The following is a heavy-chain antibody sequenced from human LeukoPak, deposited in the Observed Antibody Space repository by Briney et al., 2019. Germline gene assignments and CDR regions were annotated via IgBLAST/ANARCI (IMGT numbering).Heavy chain of an antibody. CDR1: RYTFTSYG. J-gene: IGHJ4*02. Sequence: GASVKVSCKASRYTFTSYGISWVRQAPGQGVDGMGWSSAYNGDTNYAQKLQGSVTMTTDTSTTTAYIEPRSLRSDDTAVYYCARETGYYYGSGSYYLSYFDYWGQGTLVTVSS. CDR3: ARETGYYYGSGSYYLSYFDY. CDR2: SSAYNGDT. V-gene: IGHV1-18*01. D-gene: IGHD3-10*01.